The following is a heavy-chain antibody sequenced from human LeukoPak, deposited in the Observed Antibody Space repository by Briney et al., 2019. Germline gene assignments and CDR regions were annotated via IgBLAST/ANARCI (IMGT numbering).Heavy chain of an antibody. V-gene: IGHV1-2*02. CDR3: ARGVRYTYFYYYYVDV. D-gene: IGHD5-18*01. CDR2: INPDSGGT. J-gene: IGHJ6*03. CDR1: GYTFTDYY. Sequence: ASVKVSCKASGYTFTDYYMYWVRQAPGQGPEWMGWINPDSGGTNYAQKFQGRVTMTRDTSISTAYMELRWLRSDDTAIYYCARGVRYTYFYYYYVDVWGKGTTVTVSS.